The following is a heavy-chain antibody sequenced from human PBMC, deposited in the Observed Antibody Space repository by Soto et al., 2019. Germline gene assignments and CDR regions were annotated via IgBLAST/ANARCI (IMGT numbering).Heavy chain of an antibody. Sequence: GGSLRLSCAASGFTFSSYAMSWVRQAPGKGLEWVSAISGSGGSTYYADSVKGRFTISRDNSKNTLYLQMNSLRAEDTAVYYCAKAPQSNCGGDCYHFDYWGQGTLVTGSS. J-gene: IGHJ4*02. D-gene: IGHD2-21*02. CDR2: ISGSGGST. V-gene: IGHV3-23*01. CDR3: AKAPQSNCGGDCYHFDY. CDR1: GFTFSSYA.